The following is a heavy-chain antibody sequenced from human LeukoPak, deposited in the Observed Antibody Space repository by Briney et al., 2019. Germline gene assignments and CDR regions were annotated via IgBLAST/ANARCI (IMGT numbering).Heavy chain of an antibody. J-gene: IGHJ3*02. CDR2: ISSSGST. Sequence: PSQTLSLTCTVSGDSISSGDYYWSWIRQPAGKGLEWIGRISSSGSTNYNPSLKSRVTISVDTSKNQFSLKLSSVTAADTAVYYCARHRPILRYFDWLLSANAFDIWGQGTMVTVSS. CDR1: GDSISSGDYY. D-gene: IGHD3-9*01. V-gene: IGHV4-61*02. CDR3: ARHRPILRYFDWLLSANAFDI.